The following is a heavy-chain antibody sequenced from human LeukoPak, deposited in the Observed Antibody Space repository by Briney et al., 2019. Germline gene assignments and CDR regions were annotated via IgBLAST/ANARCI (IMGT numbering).Heavy chain of an antibody. V-gene: IGHV1-18*01. CDR1: GYTFTSYG. J-gene: IGHJ6*03. D-gene: IGHD3-3*01. CDR3: VRDGGSLRFLEWLSYYYYYMDV. CDR2: ISAYNGNT. Sequence: ASVKVSCKASGYTFTSYGISWVRQAPGQGLEWMGWISAYNGNTNYAQKLQGRVTMTTDTSTSTAYMELRSLRSDDTAVYYCVRDGGSLRFLEWLSYYYYYMDVWGKGTTVTVSS.